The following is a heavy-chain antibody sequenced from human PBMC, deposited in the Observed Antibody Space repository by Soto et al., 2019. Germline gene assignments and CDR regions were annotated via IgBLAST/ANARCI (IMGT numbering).Heavy chain of an antibody. CDR3: AKEITVTKFLYYYYGMDV. CDR1: GFTFSSYG. CDR2: ISYDGSNK. V-gene: IGHV3-30*18. D-gene: IGHD4-4*01. Sequence: LRLSCAASGFTFSSYGMHWVRQAPGKGLEWVAVISYDGSNKYYADSVKGRFTISRDNSKNTLYLQMNSLRAEDTAVYYCAKEITVTKFLYYYYGMDVWGQGTTVTVSS. J-gene: IGHJ6*02.